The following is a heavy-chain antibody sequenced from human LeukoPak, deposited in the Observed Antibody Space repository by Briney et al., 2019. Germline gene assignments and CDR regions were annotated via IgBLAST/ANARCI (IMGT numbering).Heavy chain of an antibody. J-gene: IGHJ5*02. CDR1: GYTFTSYG. V-gene: IGHV1-18*01. Sequence: GASVKVSCKASGYTFTSYGISWVRQAPGQGLEWMGWISAYNGNTNYAQKLQGRVTMTTDTSTSTAYMELRSLRSDDTAVYYCARVGRGTYGSGSYYKYELWWFDPWGQGTLVTVSS. D-gene: IGHD3-10*01. CDR2: ISAYNGNT. CDR3: ARVGRGTYGSGSYYKYELWWFDP.